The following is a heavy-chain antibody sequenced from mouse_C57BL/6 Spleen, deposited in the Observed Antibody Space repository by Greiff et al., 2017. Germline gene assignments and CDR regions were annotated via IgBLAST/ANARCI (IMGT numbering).Heavy chain of an antibody. J-gene: IGHJ1*03. D-gene: IGHD2-13*01. CDR3: ARKGSYYDDYGGYWYFDG. CDR2: IHPDSGST. V-gene: IGHV1-64*01. CDR1: GYTFTSYW. Sequence: QVQLKQPGAELVKPGASVKLSCKASGYTFTSYWMHWVKQRPGQGLEWIGMIHPDSGSTNYTEKFKSKATLTVDKSSSTAYMQHSSLTSEDSAVYYCARKGSYYDDYGGYWYFDGWGTGTTVTVSS.